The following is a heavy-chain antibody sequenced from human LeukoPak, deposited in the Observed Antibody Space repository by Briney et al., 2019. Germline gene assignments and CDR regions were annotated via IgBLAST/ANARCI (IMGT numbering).Heavy chain of an antibody. CDR1: GGSVSSYY. CDR3: ARADPRLAGAADP. J-gene: IGHJ5*02. CDR2: IYYSGST. V-gene: IGHV4-59*08. D-gene: IGHD2-15*01. Sequence: PSETLSLTCTVSGGSVSSYYWSWIRQPPGKGLEWIGYIYYSGSTNYNPSLKSRVTISVDTSKNQFSLKLSSVTAADTAVYYCARADPRLAGAADPWGQGTLVTVSS.